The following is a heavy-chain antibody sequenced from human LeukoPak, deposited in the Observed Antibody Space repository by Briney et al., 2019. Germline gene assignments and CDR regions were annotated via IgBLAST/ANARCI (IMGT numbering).Heavy chain of an antibody. CDR1: GFTFSSYG. Sequence: GGSLRLSCAASGFTFSSYGMHWVRQAPGKGLEWVAVIWYDGSNKYYADSVKGRFTTSRDNSKNTLYPQMNSLRAEDTAVYYCARDPSPSLSSLDYWGQGTLVTVSS. CDR2: IWYDGSNK. J-gene: IGHJ4*02. V-gene: IGHV3-33*01. CDR3: ARDPSPSLSSLDY.